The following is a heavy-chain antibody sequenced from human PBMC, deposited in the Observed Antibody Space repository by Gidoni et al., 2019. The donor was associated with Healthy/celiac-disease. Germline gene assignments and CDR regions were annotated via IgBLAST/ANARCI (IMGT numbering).Heavy chain of an antibody. V-gene: IGHV5-51*01. J-gene: IGHJ3*02. CDR1: GYSFTRYW. Sequence: EVQLVQSGTEVKKPGESLKISCKGSGYSFTRYWIGWVRQMPGKGLEWMGIIYPGDSDTRYSPSFQGQVTISADKSISTAYLQWSSLKASDTAMYYCARHDGMLGYCSGGSCYSSSWAFDIWGQGTMVTVSS. CDR3: ARHDGMLGYCSGGSCYSSSWAFDI. CDR2: IYPGDSDT. D-gene: IGHD2-15*01.